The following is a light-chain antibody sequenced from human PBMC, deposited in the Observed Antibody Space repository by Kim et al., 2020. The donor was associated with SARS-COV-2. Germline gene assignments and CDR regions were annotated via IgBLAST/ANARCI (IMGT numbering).Light chain of an antibody. CDR2: DVN. CDR1: ISDVDDCNS. V-gene: IGLV2-14*03. CDR3: RSYTSSTTLL. Sequence: QTTAISDTGTISDVDDCNSVAWYQQHPGKAPKLRLYDVNKRPSGVSTRFSGSKSGNTTSLTISGLQAEDEADYYCRSYTSSTTLLFGTGTKVTVL. J-gene: IGLJ1*01.